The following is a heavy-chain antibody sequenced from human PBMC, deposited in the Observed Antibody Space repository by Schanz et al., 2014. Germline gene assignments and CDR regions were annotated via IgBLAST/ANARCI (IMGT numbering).Heavy chain of an antibody. D-gene: IGHD3-10*01. CDR1: GFSFGNYG. V-gene: IGHV3-23*04. CDR3: ARIGGGVFDY. Sequence: EVQLVESGGGLVQPGGSLRLSCEASGFSFGNYGMSWVRQAPGKGLEWVSGFDAHDGRAYYADSAKGRFTISRDNSKNSLNLQIDNLRAEDTGVYDCARIGGGVFDYWGQGTLVTVSS. CDR2: FDAHDGRA. J-gene: IGHJ4*02.